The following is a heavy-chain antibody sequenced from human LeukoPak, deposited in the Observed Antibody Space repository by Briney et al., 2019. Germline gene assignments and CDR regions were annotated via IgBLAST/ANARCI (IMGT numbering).Heavy chain of an antibody. CDR3: ARRDTMVRGVITNYYFDY. V-gene: IGHV4-59*08. CDR2: IYYSGST. J-gene: IGHJ4*02. CDR1: GGSISSYY. D-gene: IGHD3-10*01. Sequence: SETLSLTCTVSGGSISSYYWSWIRQPPGKGLEWIGYIYYSGSTNYTPSLKSRVTISVDTTKNQVSLKVSSVTAADTAVYYCARRDTMVRGVITNYYFDYWGQGTLVTVSS.